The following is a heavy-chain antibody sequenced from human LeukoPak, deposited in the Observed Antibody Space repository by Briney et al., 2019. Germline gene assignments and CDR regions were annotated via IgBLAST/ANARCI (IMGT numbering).Heavy chain of an antibody. V-gene: IGHV3-64D*09. D-gene: IGHD2-15*01. Sequence: GGSLRLSCSASGFTFSSYAMHWVGQAPGKGLEYVSAISDSGGSTYYADSVKGRFTISRDNSKTTLYLQMSSLRAEDTAVYFCVRGYSFGPYGMDVWGQGTTATVSS. CDR2: ISDSGGST. J-gene: IGHJ6*02. CDR3: VRGYSFGPYGMDV. CDR1: GFTFSSYA.